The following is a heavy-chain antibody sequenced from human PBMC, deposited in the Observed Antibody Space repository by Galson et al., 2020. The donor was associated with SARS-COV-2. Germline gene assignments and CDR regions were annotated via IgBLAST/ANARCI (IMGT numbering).Heavy chain of an antibody. CDR2: ISAYNGNT. CDR1: GYTFTSYG. V-gene: IGHV1-18*01. Sequence: ASVKVSCKASGYTFTSYGISWVRQAPGQGLEWMGWISAYNGNTNYAQKLQGRVTMTTDTSTSTAYMELRSLRSDDTAVYYCARSIVVVPAARDHYYYYGMDVWGQGTTVTVSS. J-gene: IGHJ6*02. D-gene: IGHD2-2*01. CDR3: ARSIVVVPAARDHYYYYGMDV.